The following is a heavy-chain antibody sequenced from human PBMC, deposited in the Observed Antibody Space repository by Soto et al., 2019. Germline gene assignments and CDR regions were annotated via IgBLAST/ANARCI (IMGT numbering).Heavy chain of an antibody. D-gene: IGHD3-16*01. CDR3: ARLVGGGVTPGAFAI. CDR2: INPNSGGT. J-gene: IGHJ3*02. V-gene: IGHV1-2*04. CDR1: GYTFTGYY. Sequence: ASVKVSCKASGYTFTGYYMHWVRQAPGQGLEWMGWINPNSGGTNYAQKFQGWVTMTRDTSISTAYMELSRLRSDDTAVYYCARLVGGGVTPGAFAIWGQGTMVTVSS.